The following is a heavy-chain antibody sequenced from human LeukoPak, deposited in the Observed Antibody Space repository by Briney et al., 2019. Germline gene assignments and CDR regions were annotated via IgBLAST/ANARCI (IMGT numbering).Heavy chain of an antibody. V-gene: IGHV3-49*03. J-gene: IGHJ4*02. CDR1: GFTFGDYA. D-gene: IGHD1-26*01. Sequence: GRSLRLSCTASGFTFGDYAMSWFRQAPGKGLEWVGFIRSKAYGGTTEYAASVKGRFTISRDDSKSIAYLQMNSLKTEDTAVYYCTRVSLAGATMGLIDYWGQGTLVTVSS. CDR2: IRSKAYGGTT. CDR3: TRVSLAGATMGLIDY.